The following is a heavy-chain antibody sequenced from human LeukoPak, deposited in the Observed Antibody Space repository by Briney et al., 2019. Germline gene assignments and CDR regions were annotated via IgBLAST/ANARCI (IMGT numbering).Heavy chain of an antibody. CDR2: IYYSGST. V-gene: IGHV4-39*01. D-gene: IGHD6-6*01. CDR3: AVVAARRPVDY. J-gene: IGHJ4*02. CDR1: GGSISSSSDY. Sequence: SETLSLTCTVSGGSISSSSDYWGWIRQPPGKGLEWIGNIYYSGSTYYNPSLKSRVTISVDTSKNQFSLKLSSVTAADTAVYYCAVVAARRPVDYWGQGTLVTVSS.